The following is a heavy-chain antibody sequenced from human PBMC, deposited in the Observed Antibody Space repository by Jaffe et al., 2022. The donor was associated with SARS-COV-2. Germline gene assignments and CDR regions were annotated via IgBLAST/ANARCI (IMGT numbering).Heavy chain of an antibody. J-gene: IGHJ6*02. CDR2: ISGSGGST. Sequence: EVQLLESGGGLVQPGGSLRLSCAASGFTFSSYAMSWVRQAPGKGLEWVSAISGSGGSTYYADSVKGRFTISRDNSKNTLYLQMNSLRAEDTAVYYCAKLVRGYQLLVYLDYGMDVWGQGTTVTVSS. V-gene: IGHV3-23*01. CDR3: AKLVRGYQLLVYLDYGMDV. CDR1: GFTFSSYA. D-gene: IGHD2-2*01.